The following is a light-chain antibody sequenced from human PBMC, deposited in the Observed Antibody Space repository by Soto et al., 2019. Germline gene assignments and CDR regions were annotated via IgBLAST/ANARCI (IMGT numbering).Light chain of an antibody. J-gene: IGKJ5*01. Sequence: IPITQSPSSLSASVGARVTITCRASQGIRHDLGWYQQRPGKAPKRLIYAASTLQPGVPSRFRGSGSGTEFTLTLCSLQPDDGATYEGQQLKSYPITFGQGTRLEIK. CDR3: QQLKSYPIT. CDR2: AAS. CDR1: QGIRHD. V-gene: IGKV1-17*01.